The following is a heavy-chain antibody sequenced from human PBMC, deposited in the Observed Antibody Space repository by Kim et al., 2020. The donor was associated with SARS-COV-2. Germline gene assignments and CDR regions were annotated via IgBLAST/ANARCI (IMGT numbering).Heavy chain of an antibody. CDR2: IGGGVGNT. Sequence: GGSLRLSCAASGFTFSRYGMAWVRQAPGRGLEWVSTIGGGVGNTYYADSVKGRFTISRDNSKNMLYLQMTSLRAEDTAFDFCVKRGYCGSRPSCYHYLD. D-gene: IGHD2-2*01. CDR1: GFTFSRYG. V-gene: IGHV3-23*01. J-gene: IGHJ4*01. CDR3: VKRGYCGSRPSCYHYLD.